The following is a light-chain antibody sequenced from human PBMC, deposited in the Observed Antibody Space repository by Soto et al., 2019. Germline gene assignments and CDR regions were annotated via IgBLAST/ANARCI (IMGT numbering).Light chain of an antibody. CDR2: GAS. V-gene: IGKV3-20*01. CDR3: QQYGGSRGT. Sequence: EIVLTESPVTLSVSPGERATLSCRASQSVSNNLAWYQQKPGQAPRLLIYGASNRATGIPDRFSGSGSGTDFTLTISRLEPEDFAVYYCQQYGGSRGTFGQGTRLEIK. J-gene: IGKJ5*01. CDR1: QSVSNN.